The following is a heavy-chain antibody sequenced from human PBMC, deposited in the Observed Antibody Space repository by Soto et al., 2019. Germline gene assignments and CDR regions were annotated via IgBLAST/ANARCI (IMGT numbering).Heavy chain of an antibody. CDR3: ATELGIAAVFYYFDY. J-gene: IGHJ4*02. CDR2: IIPILGIA. V-gene: IGHV1-69*04. Sequence: SVKVSCKASGGTFSSYTISWVRQAPGQGLEWMGRIIPILGIANYAQKFQGRVTITADKSTSTAYMELSSLRSEDTAVYYCATELGIAAVFYYFDYWGQGTLVTVSS. CDR1: GGTFSSYT. D-gene: IGHD6-13*01.